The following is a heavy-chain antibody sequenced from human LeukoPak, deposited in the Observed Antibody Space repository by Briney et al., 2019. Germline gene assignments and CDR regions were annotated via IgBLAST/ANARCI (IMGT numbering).Heavy chain of an antibody. Sequence: PGGSLRLSCAASGFTFSSYWMHWVRQAPGKGLEWVSAISGSGGSTYYADSVKGRFTISRDNSKNTLYLQMNSLRAEDTAVYYCAKGPSGYDSSGYYYGVDYWGQGTLVTVSS. CDR1: GFTFSSYW. V-gene: IGHV3-23*01. CDR2: ISGSGGST. CDR3: AKGPSGYDSSGYYYGVDY. D-gene: IGHD3-22*01. J-gene: IGHJ4*02.